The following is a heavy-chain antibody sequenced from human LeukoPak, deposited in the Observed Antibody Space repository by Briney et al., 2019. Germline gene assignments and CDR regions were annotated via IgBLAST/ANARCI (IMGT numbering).Heavy chain of an antibody. CDR2: INHSGST. Sequence: PSETLSLTCAVYGGSFSGYYWSWIRQPPGKGLEWIGEINHSGSTNYNPSLKSRVTISVDTSKNQFSLKLSSVTAADTAVYYCARLSWFDPWGQGTLVTVSS. J-gene: IGHJ5*02. CDR3: ARLSWFDP. V-gene: IGHV4-34*01. CDR1: GGSFSGYY. D-gene: IGHD2/OR15-2a*01.